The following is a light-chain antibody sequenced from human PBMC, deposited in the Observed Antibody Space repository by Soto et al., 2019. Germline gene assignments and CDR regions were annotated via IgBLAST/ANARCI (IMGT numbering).Light chain of an antibody. J-gene: IGLJ1*01. CDR3: CSYAGSYTYV. CDR1: SSDVGGYDY. CDR2: DVT. Sequence: QSVLTQPRSVSESPGQSVTISCTGTSSDVGGYDYLSWYQQHPGKAPKLMIYDVTKRPSGVPDRFSSSKSGNTASLTISGLQTEDEADYYCCSYAGSYTYVFGTGTKVTVL. V-gene: IGLV2-11*01.